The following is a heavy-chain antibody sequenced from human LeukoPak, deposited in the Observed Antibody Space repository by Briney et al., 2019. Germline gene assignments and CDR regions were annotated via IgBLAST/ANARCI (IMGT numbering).Heavy chain of an antibody. J-gene: IGHJ6*02. D-gene: IGHD6-13*01. CDR1: GDSVSSNSAA. CDR3: ARGSSSKHYYYYGMDV. V-gene: IGHV6-1*01. CDR2: TYYRSKWYN. Sequence: SQTLSLTCAISGDSVSSNSAAWNWIRQSPSRGLEWLGRTYYRSKWYNDYAVSVKSRITINPHTSKNQFSLQLNSVTPEDTAVYYCARGSSSKHYYYYGMDVWGQGTTVTVSS.